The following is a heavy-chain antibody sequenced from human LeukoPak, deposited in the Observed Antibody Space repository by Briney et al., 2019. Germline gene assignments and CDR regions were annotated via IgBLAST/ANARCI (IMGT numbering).Heavy chain of an antibody. J-gene: IGHJ4*02. CDR2: IYYSGST. V-gene: IGHV4-59*08. Sequence: SETLSLTCTVSGGSISSYYWSWIRQPPGKGLEWIGYIYYSGSTNYNPSLKSRVTISVDTSKNQFSLKLTSVTAADTAVYYCVRARFDYWGQGTLVTVSS. CDR3: VRARFDY. CDR1: GGSISSYY.